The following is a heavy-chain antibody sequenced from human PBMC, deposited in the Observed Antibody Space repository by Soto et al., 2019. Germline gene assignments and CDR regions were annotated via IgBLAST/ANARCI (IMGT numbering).Heavy chain of an antibody. J-gene: IGHJ4*02. Sequence: EVQLVESGGGLVKPGGSLRLSCAASGFTFRTYSMNWVRQAPGKGLEWVSSISSSSSYLYYADSVKGRFTISRDNAKNSLYLQMNSLRAEDTAVYYCASVAGNIWDQGTLVTVSS. CDR3: ASVAGNI. CDR1: GFTFRTYS. CDR2: ISSSSSYL. V-gene: IGHV3-21*01. D-gene: IGHD6-19*01.